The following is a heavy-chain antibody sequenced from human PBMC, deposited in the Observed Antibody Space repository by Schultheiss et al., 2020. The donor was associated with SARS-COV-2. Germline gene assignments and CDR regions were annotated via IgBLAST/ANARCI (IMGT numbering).Heavy chain of an antibody. J-gene: IGHJ3*02. CDR3: ASRGIVVATDAFDI. V-gene: IGHV3-33*03. Sequence: GGSLRLSCAASGFTFSSYGMHWVRQAPGKGLEWVAVIWYDGSNKYYADSVKGRFTISRDNAKNSLYLQMNSLRAEDTAVYYCASRGIVVATDAFDIWGQGTMVTVSS. CDR2: IWYDGSNK. D-gene: IGHD3-22*01. CDR1: GFTFSSYG.